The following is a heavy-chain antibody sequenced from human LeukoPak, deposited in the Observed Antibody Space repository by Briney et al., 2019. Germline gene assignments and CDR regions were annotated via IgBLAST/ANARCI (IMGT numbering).Heavy chain of an antibody. V-gene: IGHV3-33*08. D-gene: IGHD5-24*01. CDR1: GFIFSNAW. J-gene: IGHJ4*02. CDR3: AREVDMAATFFDY. Sequence: GGSLRLSCAASGFIFSNAWMNWVRQAPGKGLEWVAVIWYDGSNKYYADSVKGRFTLSRDNSKNTLYLQMNSLRVEDTAVYYCAREVDMAATFFDYWGQGTLVTVSS. CDR2: IWYDGSNK.